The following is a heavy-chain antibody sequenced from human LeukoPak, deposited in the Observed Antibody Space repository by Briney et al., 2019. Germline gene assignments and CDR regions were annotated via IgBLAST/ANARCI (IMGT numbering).Heavy chain of an antibody. Sequence: SVKVSCKASGGTFSSYAISWVRQAPGQGLEWMGGIIPIFGTANYAQKFQGRVTMTEDTSTDTAYMELSSLRSEDTAVYYCATATGWYLDYWGQGTLVTVSS. CDR3: ATATGWYLDY. CDR1: GGTFSSYA. V-gene: IGHV1-69*06. CDR2: IIPIFGTA. D-gene: IGHD6-19*01. J-gene: IGHJ4*02.